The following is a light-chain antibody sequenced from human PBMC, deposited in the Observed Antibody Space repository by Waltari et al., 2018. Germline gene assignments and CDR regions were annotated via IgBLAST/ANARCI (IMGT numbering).Light chain of an antibody. CDR1: QSISTN. CDR2: GAS. CDR3: QQYNNWPYT. Sequence: EIVMTQSPATLSVSPGERATLSCRASQSISTNLAWYQQKSGHAPSLLVYGASTRATGIPARFSGSGSGTEFSLTISSLQSEDFAVYYCQQYNNWPYTFGQGTKREIK. V-gene: IGKV3-15*01. J-gene: IGKJ2*01.